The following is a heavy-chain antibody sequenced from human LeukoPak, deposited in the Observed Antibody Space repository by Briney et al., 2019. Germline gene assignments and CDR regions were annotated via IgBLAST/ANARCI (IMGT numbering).Heavy chain of an antibody. V-gene: IGHV1-18*01. CDR1: GYTFTSYG. CDR3: ARDYVDTAMVTFDY. D-gene: IGHD5-18*01. CDR2: ISAYNGNT. Sequence: ASVKVSCKASGYTFTSYGISWVRQAPGQGLEWMEWISAYNGNTNYAQKLQGRVTMTTDTSTSTAYMELRSLRSDDTAVYYCARDYVDTAMVTFDYWGQGTLVTVSS. J-gene: IGHJ4*02.